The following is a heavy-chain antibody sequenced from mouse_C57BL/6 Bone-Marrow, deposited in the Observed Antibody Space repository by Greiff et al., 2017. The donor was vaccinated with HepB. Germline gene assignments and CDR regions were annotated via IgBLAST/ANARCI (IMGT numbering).Heavy chain of an antibody. J-gene: IGHJ2*01. D-gene: IGHD2-4*01. Sequence: QVQLQQPGAELVMPGASVKLSCKASGYTFTSYWMHWVKQRPGQGLEWIGEIDPSDSYTNYNQKFKGKSTLTVDKSSSTAYMQLSSLTSEDSAVYYCARLDDYDGGFAYWGQGTTLTVSS. CDR3: ARLDDYDGGFAY. CDR2: IDPSDSYT. CDR1: GYTFTSYW. V-gene: IGHV1-69*01.